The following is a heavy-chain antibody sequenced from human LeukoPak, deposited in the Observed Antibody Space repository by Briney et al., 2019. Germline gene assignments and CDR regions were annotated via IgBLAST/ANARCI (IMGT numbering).Heavy chain of an antibody. CDR1: GYTFTGYY. Sequence: ASVKVSCKASGYTFTGYYMHWVRQAPGQGLEWMGWINPNSGGTNYAQKFQGRVTMTRDTSISTAYMELSRLRSDDTAVYYCARDWEMATITGGAFDIWGQGTMVTVSS. CDR3: ARDWEMATITGGAFDI. V-gene: IGHV1-2*02. J-gene: IGHJ3*02. CDR2: INPNSGGT. D-gene: IGHD5-24*01.